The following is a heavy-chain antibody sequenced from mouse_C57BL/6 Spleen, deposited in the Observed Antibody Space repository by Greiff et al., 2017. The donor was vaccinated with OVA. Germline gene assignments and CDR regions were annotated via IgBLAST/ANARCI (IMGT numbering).Heavy chain of an antibody. J-gene: IGHJ2*01. CDR2: ISDGGSYT. D-gene: IGHD1-1*01. CDR3: ARAGLLRRWAFDY. CDR1: GFTFSSYA. Sequence: DVHLVESGGGLVKPGGSLKLSCAASGFTFSSYAMSWVRQTPEKRLEWVATISDGGSYTYYPANVKGRFTISSDNAKNNLYLQMSHLKSEDTAMDYCARAGLLRRWAFDYWGQGTTLTVSS. V-gene: IGHV5-4*01.